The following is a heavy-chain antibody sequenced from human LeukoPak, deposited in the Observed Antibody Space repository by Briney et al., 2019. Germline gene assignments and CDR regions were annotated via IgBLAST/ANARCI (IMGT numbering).Heavy chain of an antibody. CDR3: ARVSPNTVTTLQYFDY. D-gene: IGHD4-17*01. CDR2: INHSGST. J-gene: IGHJ4*02. CDR1: GGSFSGYY. V-gene: IGHV4-34*01. Sequence: TSETLSLTCAVYGGSFSGYYWSWIRQPPGKGLEWIGEINHSGSTNYNPSLKSRVTISVDTSKNQFSLKLSSVTAADTAVYYCARVSPNTVTTLQYFDYWGQGTLVTVSS.